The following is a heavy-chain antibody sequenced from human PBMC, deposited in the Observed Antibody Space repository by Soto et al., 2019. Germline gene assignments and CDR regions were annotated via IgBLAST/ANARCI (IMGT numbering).Heavy chain of an antibody. J-gene: IGHJ4*02. V-gene: IGHV4-30-2*01. CDR2: IYHSGST. CDR3: ARGGYYDSSGLYY. Sequence: LSLTCAVSGGSISSGGYSWSWIRQPPGKGLEWIGYIYHSGSTYYNPSLKSRVTISVDRSKNQFSLKLSSVTAADTAVYYCARGGYYDSSGLYYWGQGTLVTVSS. D-gene: IGHD3-22*01. CDR1: GGSISSGGYS.